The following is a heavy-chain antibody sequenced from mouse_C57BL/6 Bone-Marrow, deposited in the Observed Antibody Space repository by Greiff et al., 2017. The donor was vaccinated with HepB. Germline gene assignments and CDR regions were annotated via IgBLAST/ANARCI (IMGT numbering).Heavy chain of an antibody. J-gene: IGHJ2*01. Sequence: QVQLKQSGAELVRPGTSVKLSCKASGYTFTSYWMHWVKQTPGQGLEWIGVIDPSDSYTNYNQKFKGQATLTVDTSSSTAYMQLSSLTSEDSAVYSCARLNGSSPFDYWGQGTTLTVSS. CDR1: GYTFTSYW. CDR2: IDPSDSYT. CDR3: ARLNGSSPFDY. D-gene: IGHD1-1*01. V-gene: IGHV1-59*01.